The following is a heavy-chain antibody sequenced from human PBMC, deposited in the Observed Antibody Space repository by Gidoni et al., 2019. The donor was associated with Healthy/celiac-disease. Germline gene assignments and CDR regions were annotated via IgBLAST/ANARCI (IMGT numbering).Heavy chain of an antibody. Sequence: QLQLQESCPGLVKTSETLSLTCPVSGGSISSSSYYWGWIRQAPGKGLEWIGSIYYSGSTYYNLSLKSRATISVDTSKNQFSLRLSSVTAADTAVYYCARRDIMATNFDCWGQGTLVTVSS. CDR1: GGSISSSSYY. CDR2: IYYSGST. D-gene: IGHD5-12*01. V-gene: IGHV4-39*01. CDR3: ARRDIMATNFDC. J-gene: IGHJ4*02.